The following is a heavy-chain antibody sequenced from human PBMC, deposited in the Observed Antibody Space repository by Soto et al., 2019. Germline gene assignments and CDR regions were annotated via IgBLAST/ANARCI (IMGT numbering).Heavy chain of an antibody. CDR3: GSVRTSGHVLS. D-gene: IGHD6-25*01. Sequence: SETLSLTCTVSGGSLSSYYWTWIRQSPGKGLEWIGYVYFSGNTNYNPSLKSRVTISIDTSKNQFSLRLASVTAADTALYDCGSVRTSGHVLSWGQGNLVTVHS. CDR1: GGSLSSYY. J-gene: IGHJ5*02. V-gene: IGHV4-59*01. CDR2: VYFSGNT.